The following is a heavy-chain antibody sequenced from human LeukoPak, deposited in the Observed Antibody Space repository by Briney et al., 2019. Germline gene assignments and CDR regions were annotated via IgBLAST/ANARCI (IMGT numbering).Heavy chain of an antibody. Sequence: SETLSLTCTVSGGSISSRSYYWGWIRQPPGKGLEWIGSIYYSGVTYYNPSLESRVTILVDTSKNQFSLKLSSVTATDTAVYYCASPLGYCSSTDCYGDYWGQGTLSPSLQ. CDR1: GGSISSRSYY. CDR3: ASPLGYCSSTDCYGDY. D-gene: IGHD2-2*01. CDR2: IYYSGVT. J-gene: IGHJ4*02. V-gene: IGHV4-39*01.